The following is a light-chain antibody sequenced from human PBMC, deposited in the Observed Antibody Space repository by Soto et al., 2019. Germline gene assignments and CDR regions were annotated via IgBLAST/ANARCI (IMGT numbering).Light chain of an antibody. CDR2: EVT. CDR3: SSYAGRTLYV. V-gene: IGLV2-8*01. J-gene: IGLJ1*01. Sequence: QSALTQSPSASGSPGQSVTISCTGTSSDVGGYDYVSWYQQRPGKAPKLLIHEVTKRPSGVPDRFSGSKSGNTASLTVSGLQAEDEADYYCSSYAGRTLYVFGTGTKLTVL. CDR1: SSDVGGYDY.